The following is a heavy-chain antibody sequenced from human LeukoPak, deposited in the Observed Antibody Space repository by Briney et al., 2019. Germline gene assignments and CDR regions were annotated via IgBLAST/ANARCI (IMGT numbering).Heavy chain of an antibody. CDR1: GYTFTGYY. Sequence: ASVKVSCKASGYTFTGYYMHWVRQAPGQGLEWMGWINPNSGGTNYAQKFQGRVTMTRDTSISTAYMELSRLRSDDTAVYHCARSDGYCSSTSCRKNYYYYGMDVWGQGTTVTVSS. J-gene: IGHJ6*02. V-gene: IGHV1-2*02. CDR3: ARSDGYCSSTSCRKNYYYYGMDV. CDR2: INPNSGGT. D-gene: IGHD2-2*01.